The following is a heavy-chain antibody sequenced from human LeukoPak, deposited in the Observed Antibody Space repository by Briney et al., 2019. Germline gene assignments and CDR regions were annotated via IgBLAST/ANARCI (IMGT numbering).Heavy chain of an antibody. D-gene: IGHD3-9*01. J-gene: IGHJ4*02. Sequence: GASVKVSCKASGYTFTSYGISWVRQAPGQGLEWMGWISAYNGNTNYAQKLQGRVTMTTDTSTSTAYMELRSLRSDDTAVYYCARGTRYFDSVKGYFDYWGQGTLVTVSS. V-gene: IGHV1-18*01. CDR1: GYTFTSYG. CDR2: ISAYNGNT. CDR3: ARGTRYFDSVKGYFDY.